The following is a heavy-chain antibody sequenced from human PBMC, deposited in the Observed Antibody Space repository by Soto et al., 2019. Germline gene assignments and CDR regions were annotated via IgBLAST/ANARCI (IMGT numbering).Heavy chain of an antibody. V-gene: IGHV1-69*05. Sequence: SVKVSCKASGGTFSSYAISWVRQAPGQGLEWMGGIIPICGTANYAQKFQGRVTMTRNTSISTAYMELSSLRSEDTAVYYCAREGTYYDFWSGYYGSHAFDIWGQGTMVTVSS. CDR2: IIPICGTA. D-gene: IGHD3-3*01. CDR3: AREGTYYDFWSGYYGSHAFDI. J-gene: IGHJ3*02. CDR1: GGTFSSYA.